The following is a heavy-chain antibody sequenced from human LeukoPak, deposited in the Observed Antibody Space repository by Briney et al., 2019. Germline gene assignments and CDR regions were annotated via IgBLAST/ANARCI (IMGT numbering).Heavy chain of an antibody. CDR3: ARAVAGPWDYYYGMDV. CDR1: GFTFSSYA. J-gene: IGHJ6*02. Sequence: PGRSLRLSCAASGFTFSSYAMHWVRRAPGKGLEWVAVVSYDGSNKYYADSVKGRFTISRDNSKNTLYLQMNSLRAEDTAVYYCARAVAGPWDYYYGMDVWGQGTTVTVSS. CDR2: VSYDGSNK. V-gene: IGHV3-30-3*01. D-gene: IGHD6-19*01.